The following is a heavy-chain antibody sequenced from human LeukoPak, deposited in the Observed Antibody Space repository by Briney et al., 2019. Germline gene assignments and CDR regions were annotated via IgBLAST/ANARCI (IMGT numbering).Heavy chain of an antibody. D-gene: IGHD1-26*01. CDR1: GYTFTSYY. J-gene: IGHJ4*02. CDR2: INPSGGST. Sequence: ASVKVSCKASGYTFTSYYMHWVRQAPGQGLEWMGIINPSGGSTSYAQKFQGRVTMTRDMSTSTDYMELSSLRSEDTAVYYCARDQMGGSYAEGNFDYWGQGTLVIVSS. V-gene: IGHV1-46*01. CDR3: ARDQMGGSYAEGNFDY.